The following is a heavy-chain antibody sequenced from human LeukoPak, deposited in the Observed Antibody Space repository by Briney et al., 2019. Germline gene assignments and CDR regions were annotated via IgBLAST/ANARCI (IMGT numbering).Heavy chain of an antibody. CDR3: ARDRSLWFGELFPPDWFDP. D-gene: IGHD3-10*01. J-gene: IGHJ5*02. Sequence: GASVKVSCTTSGYTFSTFSVSWVRQAPGQRPEWLGWISPYSGNTKYAQKLQGRVTLTTDTSTSTAYMELRSLRSDDTAVYYCARDRSLWFGELFPPDWFDPWGQGTLVTVSS. CDR1: GYTFSTFS. V-gene: IGHV1-18*01. CDR2: ISPYSGNT.